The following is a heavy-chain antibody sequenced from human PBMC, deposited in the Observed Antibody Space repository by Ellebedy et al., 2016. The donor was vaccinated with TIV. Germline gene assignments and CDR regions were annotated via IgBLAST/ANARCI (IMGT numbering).Heavy chain of an antibody. Sequence: GESLKISCAASGFTFDDYGMSWVRQAPGKGLEWVSGIKWNGGCTGYADSVKGRFTISRDNAKNSLYLQMNSLRAEYTAVYYCARDPYNLNGPFDYWGQGTLVTVSS. J-gene: IGHJ4*02. D-gene: IGHD1-20*01. CDR2: IKWNGGCT. V-gene: IGHV3-20*04. CDR3: ARDPYNLNGPFDY. CDR1: GFTFDDYG.